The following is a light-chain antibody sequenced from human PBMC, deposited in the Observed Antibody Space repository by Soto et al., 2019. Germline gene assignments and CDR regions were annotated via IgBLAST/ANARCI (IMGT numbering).Light chain of an antibody. Sequence: SVLTQPASVSGSPGQSITISCTGTSSDVGGYNYVSWYQHLPGKAPKLMIHEVSNRPSGVSNRFSGSKSGNTASLTISGLQVEDEADYYCSSYTSSSTWVFGGGTKLTVL. CDR3: SSYTSSSTWV. CDR1: SSDVGGYNY. J-gene: IGLJ3*02. CDR2: EVS. V-gene: IGLV2-14*01.